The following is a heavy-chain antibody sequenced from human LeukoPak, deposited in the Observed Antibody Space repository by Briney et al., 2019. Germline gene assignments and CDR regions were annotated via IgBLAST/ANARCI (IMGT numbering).Heavy chain of an antibody. CDR3: ARDRETYYYGSGSYYPDY. D-gene: IGHD3-10*01. CDR2: ISSSSSYI. CDR1: GFTFSSYS. V-gene: IGHV3-21*01. Sequence: GGSLRLSCAASGFTFSSYSMNWVRQAPGKGLEWVSSISSSSSYIYYADSAKGRFTISRDNAKNSLYLQMNSLRAEATAVYYCARDRETYYYGSGSYYPDYWGQGTLVTVSS. J-gene: IGHJ4*02.